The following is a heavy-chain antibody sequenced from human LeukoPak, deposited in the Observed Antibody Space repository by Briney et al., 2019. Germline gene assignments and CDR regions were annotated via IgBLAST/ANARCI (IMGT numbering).Heavy chain of an antibody. CDR3: ARDTTGGLPFDY. D-gene: IGHD2-8*02. Sequence: ASVKVSCKTSRYTFVDYYIHWLREAPRQGLEWMGWINPKTGGTNFAQKFQGRVTMTRDTSITTAYMELSGLRSDDTAVYYCARDTTGGLPFDYWGQGTLVTVSS. CDR1: RYTFVDYY. J-gene: IGHJ4*02. CDR2: INPKTGGT. V-gene: IGHV1-2*02.